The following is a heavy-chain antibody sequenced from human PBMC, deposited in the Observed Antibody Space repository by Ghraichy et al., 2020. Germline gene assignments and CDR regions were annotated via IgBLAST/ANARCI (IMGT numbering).Heavy chain of an antibody. CDR1: GGSISSYY. D-gene: IGHD3-16*01. V-gene: IGHV4-59*01. Sequence: SQTLSLTCTVSGGSISSYYWSWIRQPPGKGLEWIGDISDSGSTNCNPSLKSRVTISVDTSKNQFSLKLSSVTAADTAVYYCAGASFTLYNWFDPWGQGTLVTVSS. CDR3: AGASFTLYNWFDP. CDR2: ISDSGST. J-gene: IGHJ5*02.